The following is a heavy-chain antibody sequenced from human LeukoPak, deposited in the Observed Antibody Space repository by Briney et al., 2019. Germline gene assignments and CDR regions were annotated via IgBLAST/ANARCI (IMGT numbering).Heavy chain of an antibody. J-gene: IGHJ4*02. Sequence: ASVKVSCKASGYTFTGYYMHWVRQAPGQGLEWMGWINPNSGGTNYAQKFQGRVTMTRDTSISTAYMELSSLRSEDTAVYYCARDPSEYYCSGGSCYSPDYWGQGTLVTVSS. CDR3: ARDPSEYYCSGGSCYSPDY. V-gene: IGHV1-2*02. D-gene: IGHD2-15*01. CDR1: GYTFTGYY. CDR2: INPNSGGT.